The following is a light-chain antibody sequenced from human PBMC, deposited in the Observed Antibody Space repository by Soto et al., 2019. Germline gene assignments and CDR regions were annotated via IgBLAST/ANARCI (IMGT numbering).Light chain of an antibody. J-gene: IGLJ2*01. CDR3: QVWDSTTDHTVV. V-gene: IGLV3-21*02. CDR1: NMGSRS. CDR2: DDR. Sequence: SYELTQPPSVSVAPGQTARITCGGTNMGSRSVHGYQQKPGQAPVLVVHDDRDRPSGIPERFSGSKSGNTATLAISRVEAGDEADYYCQVWDSTTDHTVVFGGGTKLTVL.